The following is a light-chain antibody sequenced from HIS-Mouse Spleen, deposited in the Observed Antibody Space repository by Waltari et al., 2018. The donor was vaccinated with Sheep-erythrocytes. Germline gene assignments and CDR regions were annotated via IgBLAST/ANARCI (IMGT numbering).Light chain of an antibody. CDR3: SSYAGSNNYV. Sequence: QSALTQPPSASGSPGQSVTIPCTGTSSDVGGYNYVSRYQQHPGKAPKLMIYEVSKRPSGVPDRFSGSKSGNTASLTVSGLQAEDEADYYCSSYAGSNNYVFGTGTKVTVL. CDR2: EVS. J-gene: IGLJ1*01. CDR1: SSDVGGYNY. V-gene: IGLV2-8*01.